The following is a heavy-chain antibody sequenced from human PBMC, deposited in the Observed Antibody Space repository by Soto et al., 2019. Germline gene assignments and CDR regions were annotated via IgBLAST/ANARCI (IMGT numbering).Heavy chain of an antibody. CDR1: GGTFSSYA. Sequence: QVQLVQSGAEVKKPGSSVKVSCKASGGTFSSYAISWVRQAPGQGLEWMGGIIPIFGTANYAQKFQGRVTSTADESTSTAYMELSSMRSEDTAVYYCASPQSSGCYSVLYFDPWGQGTLVTVSS. D-gene: IGHD3-22*01. V-gene: IGHV1-69*01. J-gene: IGHJ5*02. CDR2: IIPIFGTA. CDR3: ASPQSSGCYSVLYFDP.